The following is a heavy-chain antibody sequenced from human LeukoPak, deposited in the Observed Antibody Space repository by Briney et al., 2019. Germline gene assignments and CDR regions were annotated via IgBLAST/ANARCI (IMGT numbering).Heavy chain of an antibody. D-gene: IGHD2-15*01. V-gene: IGHV4-39*01. CDR1: GGPISRSAYY. CDR3: ARRRKNCSGTSCYYFDY. J-gene: IGHJ4*02. Sequence: SETLSLTCIVSGGPISRSAYYWGWLRQPPGKGLEWIGSISDSGSTYYSPSLKSRVTISVDTSKNQFSLKLSSVTAADTAVYYCARRRKNCSGTSCYYFDYWGQGTLVAVSS. CDR2: ISDSGST.